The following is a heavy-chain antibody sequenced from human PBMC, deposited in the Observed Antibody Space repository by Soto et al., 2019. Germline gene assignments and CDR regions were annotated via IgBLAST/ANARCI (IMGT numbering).Heavy chain of an antibody. CDR3: ARDDYYDSSGYYPHNAFDI. Sequence: ESGGGVVQPGRSLRLSCAASGFTFSSYGMHWVRQAPGKGLEWVAVIWYDGSNKYYADSVKGRFTISRDKSKNTLYLQMNSLRAEDTAVYYCARDDYYDSSGYYPHNAFDIWGQGTMVTVSS. CDR1: GFTFSSYG. D-gene: IGHD3-22*01. J-gene: IGHJ3*02. V-gene: IGHV3-33*01. CDR2: IWYDGSNK.